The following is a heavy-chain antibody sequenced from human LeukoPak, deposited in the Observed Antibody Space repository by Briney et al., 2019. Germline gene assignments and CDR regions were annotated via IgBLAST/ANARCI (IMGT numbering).Heavy chain of an antibody. V-gene: IGHV3-72*01. CDR2: IRNKANRYST. CDR3: ARVGSSGWEDY. CDR1: GFTFSDHY. J-gene: IGHJ4*02. Sequence: GGSLRLSCAASGFTFSDHYMDWVRQAQGKGREWVGRIRNKANRYSTEHAASVKGRFTISRDDSKNSLYLQINSLKIEDTAVYYCARVGSSGWEDYWGQGTLVTVSS. D-gene: IGHD6-19*01.